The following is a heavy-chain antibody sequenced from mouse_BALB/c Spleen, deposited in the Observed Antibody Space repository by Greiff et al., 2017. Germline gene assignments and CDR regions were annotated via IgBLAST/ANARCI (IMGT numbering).Heavy chain of an antibody. CDR1: GFTFSSYT. V-gene: IGHV5-6-4*01. D-gene: IGHD2-1*01. CDR3: TRDHYGTAWFAY. CDR2: ISSGGSYT. Sequence: EVQLVESGGGLVKPGGSLKLSCAASGFTFSSYTMSWVRQTPEKRLEWVATISSGGSYTYYPDSVKGRFTISRDNAKNTLYLQMSSLKSEDTAMYYCTRDHYGTAWFAYWGQGTLVTVSA. J-gene: IGHJ3*01.